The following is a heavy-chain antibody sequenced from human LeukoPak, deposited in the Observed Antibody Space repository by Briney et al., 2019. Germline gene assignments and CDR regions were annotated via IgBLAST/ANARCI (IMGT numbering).Heavy chain of an antibody. D-gene: IGHD3-22*01. CDR1: GFTFSSYS. CDR2: IDTSGNYI. Sequence: GGSLRLSCAASGFTFSSYSMNWVRQAPGKGLEWVSYIDTSGNYIYYSDSVKGRFTISRDNAKNSLYLQMHSLRADDTAVYYCARGAYNSGGTLEIWGQGTLVTVSS. CDR3: ARGAYNSGGTLEI. V-gene: IGHV3-21*01. J-gene: IGHJ4*02.